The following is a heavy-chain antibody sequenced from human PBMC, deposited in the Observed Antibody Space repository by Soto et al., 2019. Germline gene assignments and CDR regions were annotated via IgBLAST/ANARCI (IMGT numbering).Heavy chain of an antibody. CDR1: GFTFSSYA. V-gene: IGHV3-23*01. J-gene: IGHJ4*02. CDR2: ISGSGGST. Sequence: GGSLRLSCAASGFTFSSYAMSWVRQAPGKGLEWVSAISGSGGSTYYADSVKGRFTISRDNSKNTLYLQMNSLRAEDTAVYYSAKTADGCGAEYCTNGVCYVYFDYWGQGTLVTVSS. CDR3: AKTADGCGAEYCTNGVCYVYFDY. D-gene: IGHD2-8*01.